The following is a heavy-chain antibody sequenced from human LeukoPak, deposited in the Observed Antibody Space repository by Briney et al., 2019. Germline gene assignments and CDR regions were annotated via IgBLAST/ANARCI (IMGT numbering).Heavy chain of an antibody. J-gene: IGHJ4*02. CDR3: AKDLKAGYSYGYLDY. CDR1: GFTFSSYA. Sequence: GGSLRLSCAASGFTFSSYAMSWVRQAPGKGLEWVSAISGSGGSTYYADSVKGRFTISRDNSKNTLYLQMNSLRAEDTAVYYCAKDLKAGYSYGYLDYWGQGTVVTVSS. D-gene: IGHD5-18*01. V-gene: IGHV3-23*01. CDR2: ISGSGGST.